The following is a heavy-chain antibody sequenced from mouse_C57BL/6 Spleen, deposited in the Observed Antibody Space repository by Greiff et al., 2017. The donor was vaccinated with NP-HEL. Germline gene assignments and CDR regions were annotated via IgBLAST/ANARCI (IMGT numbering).Heavy chain of an antibody. V-gene: IGHV1-82*01. CDR1: GYAFSSSW. J-gene: IGHJ2*01. CDR3: SKEDYYYGNYFDY. CDR2: IYPGDGDT. Sequence: VQLQQSGPELVKPGASVKISCKASGYAFSSSWMNWVKQRPGKGLEWIGRIYPGDGDTNYNGKFKGKATLTADKSSSTAYMQLSSLTSEDSAVYFCSKEDYYYGNYFDYWGQGTTLTVSS. D-gene: IGHD1-1*01.